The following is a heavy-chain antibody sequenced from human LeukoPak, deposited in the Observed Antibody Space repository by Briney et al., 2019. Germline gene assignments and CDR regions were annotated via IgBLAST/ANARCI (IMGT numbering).Heavy chain of an antibody. D-gene: IGHD5-24*01. CDR1: GFTFSSYS. V-gene: IGHV3-21*01. Sequence: GGSLRLSCAASGFTFSSYSMNWVRQAPGKGLEWVSSISSSSSYIYYADSVKGRFTISRDNAKNSLYLQMNSLRAEDTAVYYCARAMRRDGYTNWFDPWGQGTLVTVSS. J-gene: IGHJ5*02. CDR2: ISSSSSYI. CDR3: ARAMRRDGYTNWFDP.